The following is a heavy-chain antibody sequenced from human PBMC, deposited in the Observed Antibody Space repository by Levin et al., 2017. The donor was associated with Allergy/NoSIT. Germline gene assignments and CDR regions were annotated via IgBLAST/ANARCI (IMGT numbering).Heavy chain of an antibody. CDR1: GYTFTSYA. V-gene: IGHV7-4-1*02. Sequence: GGSLRLSCKASGYTFTSYAMNWVRQAPGQGLEWMGWINTNTGNPTYAQGFTGRFVFSLDTSVSTAYLQISSLKAEDTAVYYCARVRAGGAFDIWGQGTMVTVSS. CDR3: ARVRAGGAFDI. CDR2: INTNTGNP. J-gene: IGHJ3*02.